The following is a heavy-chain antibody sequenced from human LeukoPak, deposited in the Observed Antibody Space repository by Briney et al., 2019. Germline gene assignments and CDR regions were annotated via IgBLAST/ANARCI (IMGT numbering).Heavy chain of an antibody. Sequence: QPGGSLRLSCAASGFTFSSYGMHWVRQAPGKGLEWVAVIWYDGSNKYYADSVKGRFTISRDNSKNTLYLQMNSLRAEDTAVYYCARDLVPAVQRVYYFDYWGQGTLVTVSS. V-gene: IGHV3-33*01. CDR1: GFTFSSYG. CDR3: ARDLVPAVQRVYYFDY. J-gene: IGHJ4*02. CDR2: IWYDGSNK. D-gene: IGHD2-2*01.